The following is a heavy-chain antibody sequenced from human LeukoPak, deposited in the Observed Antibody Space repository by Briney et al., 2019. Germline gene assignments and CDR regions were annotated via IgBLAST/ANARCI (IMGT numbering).Heavy chain of an antibody. J-gene: IGHJ3*02. D-gene: IGHD7-27*01. CDR3: ARGWGYGDAFDI. CDR2: INPNSGGT. Sequence: GASVKVSCKASGYAFTSYGISWVRQAPGQGLEWMGWINPNSGGTNYAQKFQGRVTMTRDTSISTAYMELSRLRSDDTAVYYCARGWGYGDAFDIWGQGTMVTVSS. V-gene: IGHV1-2*02. CDR1: GYAFTSYG.